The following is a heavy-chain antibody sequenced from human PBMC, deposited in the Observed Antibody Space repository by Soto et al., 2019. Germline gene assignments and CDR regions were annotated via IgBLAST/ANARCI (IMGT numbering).Heavy chain of an antibody. CDR3: AKDRSNDSSGYFYYFDY. CDR2: ISGSGGST. Sequence: GGSLRLSCSASGFTFSSYAMSWVRQAPGKGLEWVSAISGSGGSTYYADSVKGRFTISRDNSKNTLYLQMNSLRAEDTAVYYCAKDRSNDSSGYFYYFDYWGQGTLVTVSS. CDR1: GFTFSSYA. V-gene: IGHV3-23*01. D-gene: IGHD3-22*01. J-gene: IGHJ4*02.